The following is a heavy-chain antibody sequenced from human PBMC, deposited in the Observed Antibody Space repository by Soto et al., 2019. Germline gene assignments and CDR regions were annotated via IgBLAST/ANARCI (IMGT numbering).Heavy chain of an antibody. J-gene: IGHJ3*01. Sequence: AAVKVSCKASAGTFSSYTISWVRQAPGQGLGRMGRIIPLLGIANYAQKFEARVTITAYKSTNTAYMELRSLRSLATAVYFCATLDYSGSPAAFDVWGQGTMVTVSS. D-gene: IGHD1-26*01. CDR2: IIPLLGIA. CDR3: ATLDYSGSPAAFDV. CDR1: AGTFSSYT. V-gene: IGHV1-69*02.